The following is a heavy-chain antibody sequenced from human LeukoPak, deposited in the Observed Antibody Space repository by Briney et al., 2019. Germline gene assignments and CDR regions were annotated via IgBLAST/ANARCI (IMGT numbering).Heavy chain of an antibody. CDR2: INPNSGGT. J-gene: IGHJ4*02. V-gene: IGHV1-2*04. D-gene: IGHD3-10*01. CDR1: GGTFSSYA. Sequence: ASVKVSCKASGGTFSSYAISWVRQAPGQGLEWMGWINPNSGGTNYAQKFQGWVTMTRDTSISTAYMELSRLRSDDTAVYYCARDSWFGEGYYDYWGQGTLVTVSS. CDR3: ARDSWFGEGYYDY.